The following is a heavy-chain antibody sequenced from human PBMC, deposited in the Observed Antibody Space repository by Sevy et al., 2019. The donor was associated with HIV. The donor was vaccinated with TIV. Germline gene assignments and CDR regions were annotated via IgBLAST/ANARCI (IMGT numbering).Heavy chain of an antibody. J-gene: IGHJ4*02. CDR2: INAISSNI. V-gene: IGHV3-21*01. CDR1: GFTFSSYA. D-gene: IGHD2-8*02. CDR3: ARNLTTGGYAVYGY. Sequence: GGSLRLSCAASGFTFSSYAMNWVRQAPGKGLEWVSSINAISSNIYYADSVKGRFTISRDNAENPLYLQMNSVRAEDTAVYYCARNLTTGGYAVYGYWGQGTLVAVSS.